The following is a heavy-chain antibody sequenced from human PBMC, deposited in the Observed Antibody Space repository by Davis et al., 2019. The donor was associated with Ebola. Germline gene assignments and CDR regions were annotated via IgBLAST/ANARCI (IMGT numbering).Heavy chain of an antibody. D-gene: IGHD2-8*02. V-gene: IGHV5-51*01. CDR1: GFRFSSNW. CDR2: IYPGDSDA. J-gene: IGHJ3*02. CDR3: ASLRRTITGMDDAFDI. Sequence: GESLKISCKGSGFRFSSNWIGWVRQMPGKGLEWMGIIYPGDSDARYSPSFQGQVTISADKSIKTAFLQWSSLKASDTAMYYCASLRRTITGMDDAFDIWGQGTMVTVSS.